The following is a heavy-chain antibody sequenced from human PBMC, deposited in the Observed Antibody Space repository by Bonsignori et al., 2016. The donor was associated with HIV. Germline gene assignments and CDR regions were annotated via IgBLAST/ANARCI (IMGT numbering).Heavy chain of an antibody. D-gene: IGHD4-17*01. J-gene: IGHJ2*01. CDR3: ARGRLRLYWYFDL. CDR1: GGSFSGYY. V-gene: IGHV4-34*01. Sequence: SETLSLTCAVYGGSFSGYYWSWIRQPPGKGLEWIGEINHSGSTNYNPSLKSRVTISVDTSKNQFSLKLSSVTAADTAVYYCARGRLRLYWYFDLWGRGTLVTVSS. CDR2: INHSGST.